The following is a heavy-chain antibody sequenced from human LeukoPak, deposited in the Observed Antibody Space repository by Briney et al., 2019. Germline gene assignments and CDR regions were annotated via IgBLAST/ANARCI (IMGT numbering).Heavy chain of an antibody. J-gene: IGHJ5*02. V-gene: IGHV1-46*01. CDR2: INPSGGST. CDR3: AREGAPAADTNWFDP. Sequence: ASVKVSCKASGYTFTSYYMHWVRQAPGQGLEWMGIINPSGGSTSYAQKFQGRVTMTRDTSTSTVYMELSRLRSDDTAVYYCAREGAPAADTNWFDPWGQGTLVTVSS. CDR1: GYTFTSYY. D-gene: IGHD6-13*01.